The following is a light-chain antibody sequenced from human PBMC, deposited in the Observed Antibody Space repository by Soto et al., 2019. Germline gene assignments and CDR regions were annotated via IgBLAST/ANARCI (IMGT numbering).Light chain of an antibody. Sequence: DIQMTQSPSTLPASVGDRVTITCRANQSISTWLAWYQQKPGKAPNLLIYKASRLETGVPSRFSGSGSGTGVTLTISFLQPDDFATYYCQQYNSYSPLAFGGGTKVDIK. CDR2: KAS. CDR3: QQYNSYSPLA. V-gene: IGKV1-5*03. CDR1: QSISTW. J-gene: IGKJ4*01.